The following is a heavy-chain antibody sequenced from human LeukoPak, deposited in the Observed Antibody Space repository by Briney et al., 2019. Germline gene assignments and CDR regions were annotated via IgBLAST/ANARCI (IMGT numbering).Heavy chain of an antibody. D-gene: IGHD3-10*01. J-gene: IGHJ4*02. CDR1: GFTFSNYA. CDR2: IRSKIYGGTT. CDR3: TRDPTLWFGQDY. V-gene: IGHV3-49*04. Sequence: GGSLRLSCAASGFTFSNYAMSWVRQAPGKGLEWVGSIRSKIYGGTTEYAASVKGRFTISRDDSKSIAYLQMNSLKTEDTAVYYCTRDPTLWFGQDYWGQGTLVTVSS.